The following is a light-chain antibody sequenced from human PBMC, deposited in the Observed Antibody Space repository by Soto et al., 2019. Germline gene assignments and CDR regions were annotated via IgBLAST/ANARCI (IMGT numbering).Light chain of an antibody. CDR2: SAS. CDR3: QQSFSFPWT. Sequence: DIQMTQSPSSLSASVGDSVTFTCRASQNIRTYLNWYRQKPGKASDLLIYSASNLQSGVPSRFSGSGSGTDFTLTITSLQVDDFATYFCQQSFSFPWTFGQGTKVA. V-gene: IGKV1-39*01. CDR1: QNIRTY. J-gene: IGKJ1*01.